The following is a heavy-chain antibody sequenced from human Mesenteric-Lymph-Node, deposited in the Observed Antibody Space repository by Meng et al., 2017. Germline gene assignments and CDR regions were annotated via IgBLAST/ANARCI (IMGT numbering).Heavy chain of an antibody. CDR3: ERENYYDSGRFGAFDN. J-gene: IGHJ3*02. Sequence: GESLKISCAASGFTFSSYAMTWVRQAPGKGLVWVSGISGNGGTTNYADSVKGRLTISRDNSKDTLYLQMNSLRAKDAAIYYCERENYYDSGRFGAFDNWGQGTMVTVSS. CDR2: ISGNGGTT. CDR1: GFTFSSYA. V-gene: IGHV3-23*01. D-gene: IGHD3-10*01.